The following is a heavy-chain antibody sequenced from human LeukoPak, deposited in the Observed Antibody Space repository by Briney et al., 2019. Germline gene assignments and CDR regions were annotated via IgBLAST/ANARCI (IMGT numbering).Heavy chain of an antibody. V-gene: IGHV1-2*02. CDR1: GYTFTSYG. CDR2: INPNSGGT. CDR3: ARAPKRYCSGGSCSEPVDY. Sequence: GASVKVSCKASGYTFTSYGISWVRQAPGQGLEWMGWINPNSGGTNYAQKFQGRVTMTRDTSISTAYMELSRLRSDDTAVYYCARAPKRYCSGGSCSEPVDYWGQGTLVTVSS. J-gene: IGHJ4*02. D-gene: IGHD2-15*01.